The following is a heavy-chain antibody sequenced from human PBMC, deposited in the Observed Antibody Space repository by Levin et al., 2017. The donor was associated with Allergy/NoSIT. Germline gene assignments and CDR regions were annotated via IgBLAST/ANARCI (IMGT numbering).Heavy chain of an antibody. Sequence: SETLSLTCAVYGGSFSGYSWSWIRQPPGKGLEWIGEVKQSGSTNYNPSLKSRVTVSRDTSKNQFSLELSSVTATDTALYFCARRDLYGSGSHPAQIDYWGQGIMVTVSS. CDR1: GGSFSGYS. CDR2: VKQSGST. CDR3: ARRDLYGSGSHPAQIDY. D-gene: IGHD3-10*01. V-gene: IGHV4-34*01. J-gene: IGHJ4*02.